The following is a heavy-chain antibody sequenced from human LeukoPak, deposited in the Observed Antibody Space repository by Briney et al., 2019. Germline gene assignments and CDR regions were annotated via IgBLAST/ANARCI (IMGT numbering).Heavy chain of an antibody. J-gene: IGHJ4*02. D-gene: IGHD3-10*02. Sequence: VGSLRLSCAASGFTFSSYAMSCGRQAPGKGLEWVSAIRGSDGSTYYADPVKGRLTISRDNSKNTLFLQMNSLRGEDTAIYYCAKGRPPYNVVPADYWGQGTLVTVSS. CDR3: AKGRPPYNVVPADY. V-gene: IGHV3-23*01. CDR1: GFTFSSYA. CDR2: IRGSDGST.